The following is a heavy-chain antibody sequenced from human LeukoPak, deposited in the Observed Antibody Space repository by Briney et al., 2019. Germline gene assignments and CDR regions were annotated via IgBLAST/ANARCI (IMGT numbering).Heavy chain of an antibody. V-gene: IGHV3-23*01. Sequence: GGSLRLSCAASGFTFSSYGMSWVRQAPGKGLEWVSAIGGDGAVSYYADSVKGRFTISRDNSKSTLYLQMNSLRAEDTAVYYCAQNRLGCTNTPCYVYWGQGTLVTVSS. J-gene: IGHJ4*02. D-gene: IGHD2-8*01. CDR2: IGGDGAVS. CDR3: AQNRLGCTNTPCYVY. CDR1: GFTFSSYG.